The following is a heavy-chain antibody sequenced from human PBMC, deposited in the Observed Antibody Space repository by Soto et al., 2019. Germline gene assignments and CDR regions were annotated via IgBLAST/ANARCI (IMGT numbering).Heavy chain of an antibody. J-gene: IGHJ4*02. CDR2: ISYNGNKK. Sequence: QVQLVESGGGVVQPGGSLRLSCAASGFAFSTSVIHWVRQAPGKGLEWMAHISYNGNKKHYADSVKGRFTVSRDISESTLYLQMKSLRAEDTAVYYCAREQFEDGRGHYDHWGQGTLVSVSS. D-gene: IGHD3-22*01. V-gene: IGHV3-30*03. CDR1: GFAFSTSV. CDR3: AREQFEDGRGHYDH.